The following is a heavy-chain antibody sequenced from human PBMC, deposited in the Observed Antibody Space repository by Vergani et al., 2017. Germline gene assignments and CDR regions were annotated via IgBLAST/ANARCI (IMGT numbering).Heavy chain of an antibody. V-gene: IGHV4-34*01. J-gene: IGHJ6*02. CDR1: GGSFSGYY. CDR2: INHSGST. Sequence: QVQLQQWGAGLLKPSETLSLTCAVYGGSFSGYYWSWIRQPPGKGLEWIGEINHSGSTNYNPSLKSRVTISVETSKNPFSLKLSSVTAADTAVYYCARDRVNGYSYEGYYGIDVWGQGTTVTVSS. D-gene: IGHD5-18*01. CDR3: ARDRVNGYSYEGYYGIDV.